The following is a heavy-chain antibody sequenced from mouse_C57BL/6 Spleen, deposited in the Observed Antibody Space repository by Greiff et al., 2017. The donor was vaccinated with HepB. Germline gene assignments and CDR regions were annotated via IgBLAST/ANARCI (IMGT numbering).Heavy chain of an antibody. CDR1: GYSFTDYN. D-gene: IGHD2-5*01. Sequence: EVKLMESGPELVKPGASVKISCKASGYSFTDYNMNWVKQSNGKSLEWIGVINPNYGTTSYNQKFKGKATLTVDQSSSTAYMQLNSLTSEDSAVYYCAKDYSNLAWFAYWGQGTLVTVSA. V-gene: IGHV1-39*01. CDR2: INPNYGTT. J-gene: IGHJ3*01. CDR3: AKDYSNLAWFAY.